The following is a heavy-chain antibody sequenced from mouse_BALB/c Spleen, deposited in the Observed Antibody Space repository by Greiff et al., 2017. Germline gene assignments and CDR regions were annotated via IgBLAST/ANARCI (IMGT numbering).Heavy chain of an antibody. CDR2: ISSGSSTI. Sequence: EVQRVESGGGLVQPGGSRKLSCAASGFTFSSFGMHWVRQAPEKGLEWVAYISSGSSTIYYADTVKGRFTISRDNPKNTLFLQMTSLRSEDTAMYYCARATGDWYFDVWGAGTTVTVSS. D-gene: IGHD4-1*02. CDR3: ARATGDWYFDV. V-gene: IGHV5-17*02. J-gene: IGHJ1*01. CDR1: GFTFSSFG.